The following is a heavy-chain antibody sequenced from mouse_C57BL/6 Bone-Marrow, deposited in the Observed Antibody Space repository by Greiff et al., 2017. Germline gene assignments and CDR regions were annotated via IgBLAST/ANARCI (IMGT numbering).Heavy chain of an antibody. CDR2: INPGSGGT. Sequence: QVQLQQSGAELVRPGTSVKVSCKASGYAFTNYLIEWVKQRPGQGLEWIGVINPGSGGTNYNEKFKGKATLTADKSSSTAYMQLSSLTSEDSAVYFCARVIYYDYDYFDYWGQGTTLTVTS. CDR1: GYAFTNYL. V-gene: IGHV1-54*01. J-gene: IGHJ2*01. D-gene: IGHD2-4*01. CDR3: ARVIYYDYDYFDY.